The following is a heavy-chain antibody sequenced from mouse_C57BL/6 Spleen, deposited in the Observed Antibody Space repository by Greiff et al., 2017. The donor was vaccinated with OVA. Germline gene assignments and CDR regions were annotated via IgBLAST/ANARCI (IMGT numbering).Heavy chain of an antibody. Sequence: QVQLQQSGAELVKPGASVKLSCKASGYTFTEYTIHWVKQRSGQGLEWIGWFYPGSGSIKYNEKFKDKATLTADKSSSTVYMELSRLTSEDSAVYFCARLPPHYYGSSYGGAMDYWGQGTSVTVSS. CDR3: ARLPPHYYGSSYGGAMDY. CDR2: FYPGSGSI. V-gene: IGHV1-62-2*01. CDR1: GYTFTEYT. D-gene: IGHD1-1*01. J-gene: IGHJ4*01.